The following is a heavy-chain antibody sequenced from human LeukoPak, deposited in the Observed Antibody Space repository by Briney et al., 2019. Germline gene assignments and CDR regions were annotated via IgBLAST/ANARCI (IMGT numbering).Heavy chain of an antibody. J-gene: IGHJ4*02. D-gene: IGHD6-19*01. CDR3: AKSDSIAVAGAYLDY. Sequence: GGSLRLSCAASGFTFSSYAMSWVRQAPGKGLEWVSAISGSGGSTYYADSVKGRFTISRDNSKNTLYLQMNSLRGEDTAVYYCAKSDSIAVAGAYLDYWGQGTLVTVSS. CDR2: ISGSGGST. V-gene: IGHV3-23*01. CDR1: GFTFSSYA.